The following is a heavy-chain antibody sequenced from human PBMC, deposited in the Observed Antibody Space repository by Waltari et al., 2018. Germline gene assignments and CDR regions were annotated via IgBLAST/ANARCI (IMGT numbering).Heavy chain of an antibody. CDR1: GYTLTELS. Sequence: QVQLVQSGAEVKKPGASVKVSCKVSGYTLTELSMHWVRQAPGKGLEWMGGLDPEDGEKFYAQKSQGRVTMTEDTSTDTAYMGLSSLRSEDTAVYYCATGAGYGHIRFLRYFDLWGRGTLVTVSS. J-gene: IGHJ2*01. CDR2: LDPEDGEK. V-gene: IGHV1-24*01. D-gene: IGHD5-18*01. CDR3: ATGAGYGHIRFLRYFDL.